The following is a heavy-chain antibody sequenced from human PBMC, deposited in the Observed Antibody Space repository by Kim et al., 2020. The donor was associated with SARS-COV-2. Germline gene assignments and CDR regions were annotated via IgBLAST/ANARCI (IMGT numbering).Heavy chain of an antibody. CDR3: AKWGIRGAFDI. CDR2: ISDNSYVI. V-gene: IGHV3-23*01. D-gene: IGHD3-16*01. J-gene: IGHJ3*02. CDR1: GFTFSSYA. Sequence: GGSLRLSCAASGFTFSSYAMNWVRQAPGKGLEWVSAISDNSYVIKYADSVTGRFTISRDNSRSTLYLQMNSLRAEDTALYYCAKWGIRGAFDIWGQGTMV.